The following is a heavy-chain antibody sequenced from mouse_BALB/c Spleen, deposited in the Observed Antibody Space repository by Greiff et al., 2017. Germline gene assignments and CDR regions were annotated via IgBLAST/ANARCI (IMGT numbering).Heavy chain of an antibody. CDR2: ISSGGSYT. CDR3: ARLMITRYYYAMDY. Sequence: EVKLMESGGDLVKPGGSLKLSCAASGFTFSSYGMSWVRQTPDKRLEWVATISSGGSYTYYPDSVKGRFTISRDNAKNTLYLQMSSLKSEDTAMYYCARLMITRYYYAMDYWGQGTSVTVSS. CDR1: GFTFSSYG. D-gene: IGHD2-4*01. V-gene: IGHV5-6*01. J-gene: IGHJ4*01.